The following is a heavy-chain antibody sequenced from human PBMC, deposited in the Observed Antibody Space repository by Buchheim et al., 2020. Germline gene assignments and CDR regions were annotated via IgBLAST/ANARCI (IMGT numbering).Heavy chain of an antibody. J-gene: IGHJ4*02. CDR2: ISYDGSNK. Sequence: QVQLVESGGGVVQPGRSLRLSCAASGFTFSSYAMHWVRQAPGKGLEWVAVISYDGSNKYYADSVKGRFTISRDNSKNTLYLKMNSLRAEDTAVYYCARSNGTQWLVIFDYWGQGTL. V-gene: IGHV3-30*04. CDR3: ARSNGTQWLVIFDY. CDR1: GFTFSSYA. D-gene: IGHD6-19*01.